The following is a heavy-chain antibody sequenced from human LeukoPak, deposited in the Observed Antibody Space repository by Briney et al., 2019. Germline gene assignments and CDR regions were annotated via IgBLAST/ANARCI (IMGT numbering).Heavy chain of an antibody. D-gene: IGHD1-1*01. Sequence: ASVKVSCKASGYTCTGYYMHWVRQAPGQGLEWVGWINPNSGGTNYAQKFQGRVTMTRDTSISTAYMELSRLRSDDTAVYYCAGTKKENWNPFDYWGQGTLVTVSS. J-gene: IGHJ4*02. CDR3: AGTKKENWNPFDY. CDR2: INPNSGGT. CDR1: GYTCTGYY. V-gene: IGHV1-2*02.